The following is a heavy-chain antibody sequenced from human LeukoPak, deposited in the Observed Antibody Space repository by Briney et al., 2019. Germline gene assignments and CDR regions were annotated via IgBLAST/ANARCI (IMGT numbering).Heavy chain of an antibody. CDR1: GYTFNGYY. J-gene: IGHJ4*02. Sequence: EASVKVSCKASGYTFNGYYLHWVRQAPGQGPEWMGKINTNSGVTDYAQNFQGRVTMTRDTSITTAYMELSRLTSDDTAVYYCARDTGFPFFGFWGQGTLVTVSS. V-gene: IGHV1-2*02. CDR3: ARDTGFPFFGF. CDR2: INTNSGVT.